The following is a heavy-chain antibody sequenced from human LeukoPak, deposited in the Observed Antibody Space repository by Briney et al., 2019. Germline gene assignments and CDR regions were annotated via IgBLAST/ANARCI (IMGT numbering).Heavy chain of an antibody. V-gene: IGHV1-46*01. CDR2: INSSGGTT. CDR3: ARGGWYYFGY. J-gene: IGHJ4*02. D-gene: IGHD6-19*01. Sequence: ASVKVSCKASGYTFTGYYMHWVRQAPGQGLEWMGIINSSGGTTSYAQKFQGRVTMTRDTSTSTIYMDLSSLRSEDTAVYYCARGGWYYFGYWGQGTLVTVSS. CDR1: GYTFTGYY.